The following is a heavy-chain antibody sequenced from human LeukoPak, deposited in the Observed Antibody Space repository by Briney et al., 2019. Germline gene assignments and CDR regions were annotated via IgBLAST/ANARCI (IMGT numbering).Heavy chain of an antibody. J-gene: IGHJ4*02. CDR3: VREQFSHTSDYFDN. V-gene: IGHV3-43*02. CDR2: ISGDGVSS. Sequence: PGGSLRLSCAASGFMFDDYAMHWVRQVPGRGLEWVSLISGDGVSSFYADSVKGRFTISRDNNNSSLSLQMRRLTTEDTAFYYCVREQFSHTSDYFDNWGQGILVTVSS. D-gene: IGHD5-24*01. CDR1: GFMFDDYA.